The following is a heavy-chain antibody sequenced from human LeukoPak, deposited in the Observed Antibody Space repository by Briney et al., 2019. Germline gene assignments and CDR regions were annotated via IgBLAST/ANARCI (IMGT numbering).Heavy chain of an antibody. V-gene: IGHV4-59*01. D-gene: IGHD6-19*01. CDR1: GGSFSGYY. J-gene: IGHJ4*02. CDR3: ARSGGYSSPQNY. Sequence: SETLSLTCAVYGGSFSGYYWSWIRQPPGKGLEWIGYIYSSGSTNYNSSLKSRVTISVDTSKNQFSLKLTSVTAADTAVYYCARSGGYSSPQNYWGQGTLVTVSS. CDR2: IYSSGST.